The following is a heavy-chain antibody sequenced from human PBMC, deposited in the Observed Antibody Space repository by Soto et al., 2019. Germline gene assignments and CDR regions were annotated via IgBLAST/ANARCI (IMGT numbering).Heavy chain of an antibody. Sequence: QVQLVEPGGGVVQPGRSLRLSCAASGFTFSSYGMHWVRQAPGKGLEWVAVIWYDGSNKYYADSVKGRFTISRDNSKNTLYLQMNSLRADDTAVYYCARDGYCSGGSCYSVPVFDYWGQGTLVTVSS. V-gene: IGHV3-33*01. CDR1: GFTFSSYG. CDR3: ARDGYCSGGSCYSVPVFDY. J-gene: IGHJ4*02. CDR2: IWYDGSNK. D-gene: IGHD2-15*01.